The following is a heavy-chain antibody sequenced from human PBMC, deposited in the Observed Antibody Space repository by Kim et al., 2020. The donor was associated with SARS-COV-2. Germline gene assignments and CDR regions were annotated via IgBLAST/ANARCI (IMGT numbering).Heavy chain of an antibody. D-gene: IGHD1-26*01. CDR1: GGSFSGYY. J-gene: IGHJ4*02. Sequence: SETLSLTCAVYGGSFSGYYWSWVRQPPGKGLEWIGEVNDSGVARYTPSLKNRVTISKDTSKTQFSLNLRSATAADTALYYCARTVASTTYFDNWGQGTL. CDR3: ARTVASTTYFDN. CDR2: VNDSGVA. V-gene: IGHV4-34*01.